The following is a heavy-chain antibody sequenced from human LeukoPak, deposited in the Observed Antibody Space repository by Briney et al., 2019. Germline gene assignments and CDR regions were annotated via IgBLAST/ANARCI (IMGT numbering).Heavy chain of an antibody. J-gene: IGHJ4*02. D-gene: IGHD6-19*01. CDR2: INHSGST. CDR1: GGSLSAYY. V-gene: IGHV4-34*01. Sequence: SETLSLTCAVYGGSLSAYYWSRIRQPPGKGLEWIGEINHSGSTNYNPSLKSRVTISVDTSKNQFSLKLSSVTAADTAVYYCARVGSSGWHPGFDYWGQGTLVTVSS. CDR3: ARVGSSGWHPGFDY.